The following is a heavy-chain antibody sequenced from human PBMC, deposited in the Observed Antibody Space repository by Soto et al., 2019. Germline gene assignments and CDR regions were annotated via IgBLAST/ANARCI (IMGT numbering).Heavy chain of an antibody. D-gene: IGHD3-22*01. J-gene: IGHJ5*02. CDR3: ARDFFDSSDYTTNWFDP. V-gene: IGHV4-34*01. CDR1: GVAFGGYR. CDR2: INHSGST. Sequence: GVAFGGYRCIWIRQPPGKGLEWIGEINHSGSTNYNPSLKSRVTISVDTSKNQFSLKLTSVTAADAALYYCARDFFDSSDYTTNWFDPWGQGTLVTVSS.